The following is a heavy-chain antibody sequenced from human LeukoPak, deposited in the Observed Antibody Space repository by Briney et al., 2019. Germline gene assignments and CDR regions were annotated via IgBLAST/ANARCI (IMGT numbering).Heavy chain of an antibody. J-gene: IGHJ4*02. Sequence: KTSETLSLTCAVYGGSFSGYYWSWIRQPPGKGLEWIGVINHSGSTNYNPSLKSRVTISVDTSKNQFSLKLSSVTAADTAVYYCARGRNNEMATSTRSPFDYWGQGTLVTVSS. CDR1: GGSFSGYY. V-gene: IGHV4-34*01. D-gene: IGHD5-24*01. CDR3: ARGRNNEMATSTRSPFDY. CDR2: INHSGST.